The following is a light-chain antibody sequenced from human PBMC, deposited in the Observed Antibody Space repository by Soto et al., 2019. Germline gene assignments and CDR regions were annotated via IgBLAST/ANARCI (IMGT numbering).Light chain of an antibody. CDR3: HQYGSSPET. J-gene: IGKJ1*01. V-gene: IGKV3-20*01. CDR1: QSVSSSY. CDR2: GAS. Sequence: EIVLTQSPGTLSLSPGERATLSCRASQSVSSSYLAWYQQKPGQAPRLLIYGASSRATGIPDRFSGSGSGTDFTLTLSRLEPEDFVVYFCHQYGSSPETFGQGTKVEIK.